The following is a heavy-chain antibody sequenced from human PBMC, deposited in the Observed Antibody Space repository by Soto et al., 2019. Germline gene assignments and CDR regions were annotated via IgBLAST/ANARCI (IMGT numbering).Heavy chain of an antibody. CDR3: ARVPVGGAYYYGLDV. D-gene: IGHD2-21*01. V-gene: IGHV4-34*01. J-gene: IGHJ6*02. CDR1: GGSFSGYY. Sequence: QVQLQQWGAGLLKPSETLSLTCAVSGGSFSGYYWSWIRQPPGKGLEWIGEINHRESTNYNPSLESRVTMSVDTSKNQFSLKLNCVTAADTALYFCARVPVGGAYYYGLDVWGQGTTVTVSS. CDR2: INHREST.